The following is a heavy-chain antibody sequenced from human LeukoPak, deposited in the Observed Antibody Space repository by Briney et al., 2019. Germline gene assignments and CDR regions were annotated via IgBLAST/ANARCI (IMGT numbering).Heavy chain of an antibody. CDR2: ISAYNGNT. D-gene: IGHD3-16*02. CDR1: GYTFTSYV. CDR3: ARDSLGIRGMDV. J-gene: IGHJ6*04. V-gene: IGHV1-18*01. Sequence: ASVKVSCKASGYTFTSYVISWVRQPPGRGRAWMGWISAYNGNTNYAEKLQGRVTMTTDTSTSTAYMELRSLRSDDTAVYYCARDSLGIRGMDVWGKGTTVTVSS.